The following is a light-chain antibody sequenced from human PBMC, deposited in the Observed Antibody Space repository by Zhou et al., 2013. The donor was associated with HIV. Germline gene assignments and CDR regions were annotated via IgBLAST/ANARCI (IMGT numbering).Light chain of an antibody. V-gene: IGKV3D-15*01. CDR1: QSVSTN. CDR2: GAS. J-gene: IGKJ2*01. CDR3: QQYNIWYT. Sequence: EIVMTQSPATLSVSPGESATLSCRASQSVSTNLAWYQKKAGQAPRVLIYGASTRATGIPARFSGSGSGTEFTLTISSLQSEDFAVYYCQQYNIWYTFGQGTKLEIK.